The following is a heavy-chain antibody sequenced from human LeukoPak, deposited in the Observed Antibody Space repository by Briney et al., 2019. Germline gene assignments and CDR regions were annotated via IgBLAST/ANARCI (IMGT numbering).Heavy chain of an antibody. CDR2: IYYSGST. D-gene: IGHD6-13*01. J-gene: IGHJ4*02. Sequence: SETLSLTCTVSGGSISSYYWSWVRQPPGEGLEWIGYIYYSGSTNYNPSLKSRVTISVDTSKNQFSLKLSSVTAADTAVYYCARVTIAAAGHFDYWGQGTLVTVSS. V-gene: IGHV4-59*01. CDR1: GGSISSYY. CDR3: ARVTIAAAGHFDY.